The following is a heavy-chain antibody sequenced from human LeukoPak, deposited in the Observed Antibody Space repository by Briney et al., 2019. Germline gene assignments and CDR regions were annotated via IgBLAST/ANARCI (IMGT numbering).Heavy chain of an antibody. Sequence: GGSLRLSCAASGYTFTGYYMHWVRQAPGQGLEWMGWINPNSGGTNYAQKFQGRVTMTRDTSISTAYMELSRLRSDDTAVYYCARGSGTNDAFDIWGQGTMVTVSS. D-gene: IGHD1-26*01. CDR3: ARGSGTNDAFDI. J-gene: IGHJ3*02. CDR2: INPNSGGT. CDR1: GYTFTGYY. V-gene: IGHV1-2*02.